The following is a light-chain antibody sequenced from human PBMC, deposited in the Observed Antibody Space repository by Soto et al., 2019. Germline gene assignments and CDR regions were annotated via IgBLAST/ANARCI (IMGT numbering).Light chain of an antibody. CDR3: QQYKAYSWT. CDR2: HAS. V-gene: IGKV1-5*03. CDR1: QSISTW. Sequence: DIQMTQSPSTLSASVGDRVTITCRASQSISTWLAWYRQKPGEAPELLIYHASNLETGVPSRFSGSGSGTEFTLTISSLQPDDFATYYCQQYKAYSWTFGPGTKVEI. J-gene: IGKJ1*01.